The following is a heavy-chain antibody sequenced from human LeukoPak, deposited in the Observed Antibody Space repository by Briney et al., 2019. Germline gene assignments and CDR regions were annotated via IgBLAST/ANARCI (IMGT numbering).Heavy chain of an antibody. CDR3: ARRTTWYADY. Sequence: GASVTVSCKASGYILSNYGNGWVRQAPGQGLEWMGWISAYNRNINYAQKFQGRVAMSTDTSTSTVYMELRSLRSDETAVYYCARRTTWYADYWGQGTLVTVSS. J-gene: IGHJ4*02. CDR2: ISAYNRNI. D-gene: IGHD2/OR15-2a*01. V-gene: IGHV1-18*01. CDR1: GYILSNYG.